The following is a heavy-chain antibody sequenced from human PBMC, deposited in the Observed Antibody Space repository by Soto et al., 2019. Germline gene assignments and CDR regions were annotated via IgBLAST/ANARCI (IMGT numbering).Heavy chain of an antibody. J-gene: IGHJ4*02. CDR1: GFTFSSYG. Sequence: QVQLVESGGGVVQPGRSLRLSCAASGFTFSSYGVHWVRQAPGKGLEWVAVISYDGSNKYYADSVKGRFTISRDNSKNTLYLQMNSLRAEDTAVYYCAKGGYSSGWYLDYWGQGTLVTVSS. V-gene: IGHV3-30*18. CDR3: AKGGYSSGWYLDY. CDR2: ISYDGSNK. D-gene: IGHD6-19*01.